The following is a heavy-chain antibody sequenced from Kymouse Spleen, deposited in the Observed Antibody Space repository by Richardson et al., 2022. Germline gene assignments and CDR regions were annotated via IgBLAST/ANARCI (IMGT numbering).Heavy chain of an antibody. V-gene: IGHV4-34*01. CDR1: GGSFSGYY. J-gene: IGHJ4*02. Sequence: QVQLQQWGAGLLKPSETLSLTCAVYGGSFSGYYWSWIRQPPGKGLEWIGEINHSGSTNYNPSLKSRVTISVDTSKNQFSLKLSSVTAADTAVYYCARAGITGTLFDYWGQGTLVTVSS. CDR2: INHSGST. D-gene: IGHD1-7*01. CDR3: ARAGITGTLFDY.